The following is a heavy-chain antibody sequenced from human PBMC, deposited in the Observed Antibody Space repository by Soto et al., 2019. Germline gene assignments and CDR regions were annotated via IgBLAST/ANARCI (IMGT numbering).Heavy chain of an antibody. J-gene: IGHJ4*02. V-gene: IGHV4-59*01. CDR3: ARGRSIMRV. CDR2: VYYSGST. CDR1: GGSISSYY. D-gene: IGHD3-16*01. Sequence: SETLSLTCTVSGGSISSYYWTWIRQPPGKALEWVGYVYYSGSTEYNPSLKSRVTISVDTSKNQFSLKLNSVTAADTAVYYCARGRSIMRVWGQGTLVTVSS.